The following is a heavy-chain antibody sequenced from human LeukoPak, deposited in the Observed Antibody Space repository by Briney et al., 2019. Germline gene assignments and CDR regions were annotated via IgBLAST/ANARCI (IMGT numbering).Heavy chain of an antibody. V-gene: IGHV4-38-2*02. Sequence: PSETLSLTCTVSGYSISSGYYWGWIRQPPGKGLEWVGSIYHSGSTYYNPSLKSRVTISVDTSKNQFSLKLSSVTAADTAVYYCAREQWELLLHYMDVWGKGTTVTVSS. CDR3: AREQWELLLHYMDV. J-gene: IGHJ6*03. CDR1: GYSISSGYY. D-gene: IGHD1-26*01. CDR2: IYHSGST.